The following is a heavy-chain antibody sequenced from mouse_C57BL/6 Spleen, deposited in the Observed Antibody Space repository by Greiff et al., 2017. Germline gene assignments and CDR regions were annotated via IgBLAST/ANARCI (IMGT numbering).Heavy chain of an antibody. CDR2: ISSGGDYI. V-gene: IGHV5-9-1*02. D-gene: IGHD1-1*01. CDR3: TRGYGSSYNFDY. Sequence: EVNVVESGEGLVKPGGSLKLSCAASGFTFSSYAMSWVRQTPEKRLEWVAYISSGGDYIYYADTVKGRFTISRDKARNTLYLQMSSLKSEDTAMYYCTRGYGSSYNFDYWGQGTTRTVSS. J-gene: IGHJ2*01. CDR1: GFTFSSYA.